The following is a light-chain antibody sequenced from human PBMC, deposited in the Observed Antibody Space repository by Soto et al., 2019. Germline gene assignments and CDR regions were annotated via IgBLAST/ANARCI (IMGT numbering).Light chain of an antibody. J-gene: IGKJ1*01. CDR1: QGISNY. Sequence: DIQMTQSPSSLSASVGDRVTITCRASQGISNYLAWYQQKPGKVPKLLIYTASTLQSGVPSRFSGGGSGTYFTLTSSSLQPEDVATYYCQRCNSAPWTFGQGTKVEIK. CDR3: QRCNSAPWT. V-gene: IGKV1-27*01. CDR2: TAS.